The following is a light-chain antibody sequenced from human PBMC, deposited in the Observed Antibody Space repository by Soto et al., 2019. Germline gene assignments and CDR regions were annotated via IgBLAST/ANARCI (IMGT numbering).Light chain of an antibody. CDR1: QSLSSW. J-gene: IGKJ1*01. V-gene: IGKV1-5*01. CDR2: DAS. Sequence: DIQMTQSPSTLSASVGDRVTITCRASQSLSSWLAWYQQKPGKAPKLLIFDASTLESGVPSRFSGSGSGTEFTLTISGLQPDDFATYYCQQSYSTRWTFGQGTKVDIK. CDR3: QQSYSTRWT.